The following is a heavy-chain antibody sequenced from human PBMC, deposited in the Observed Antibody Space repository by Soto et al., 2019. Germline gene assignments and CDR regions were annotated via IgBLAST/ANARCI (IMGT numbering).Heavy chain of an antibody. D-gene: IGHD3-22*01. CDR1: GDSVSTNSAA. CDR2: TYYRSKWYN. Sequence: PSQTLSLTCAISGDSVSTNSAAWNWIRQSPSRGLEWLGRTYYRSKWYNDYAVSVKSRITINPDTSKNQFSLQLNSVPPEDTAVYYCARDLARTSHEYYYDSNVYCVMDFWGQGTTVTVSS. CDR3: ARDLARTSHEYYYDSNVYCVMDF. J-gene: IGHJ6*02. V-gene: IGHV6-1*01.